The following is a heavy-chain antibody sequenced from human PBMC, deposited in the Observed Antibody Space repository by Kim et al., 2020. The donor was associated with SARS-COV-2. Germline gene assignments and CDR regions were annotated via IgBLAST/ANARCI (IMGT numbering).Heavy chain of an antibody. J-gene: IGHJ6*02. V-gene: IGHV3-23*01. CDR2: ISGSGGST. CDR3: ATDVSRITIFGVVTRGGMDV. Sequence: GGSLRLSCAASGFTFSSYAMSWVRQAPGKGLEWVSAISGSGGSTYYADSVKGWFTISRDNSKNTLYLQMNSLRAEDTAVYYCATDVSRITIFGVVTRGGMDVWGQGTTVTVSS. D-gene: IGHD3-3*01. CDR1: GFTFSSYA.